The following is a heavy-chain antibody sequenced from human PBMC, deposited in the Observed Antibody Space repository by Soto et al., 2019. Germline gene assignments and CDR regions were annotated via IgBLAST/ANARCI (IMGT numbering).Heavy chain of an antibody. CDR3: ARDRPPGSLYGMDA. CDR2: ISADSGYT. V-gene: IGHV1-18*01. CDR1: GYIFTTYG. J-gene: IGHJ6*02. Sequence: QIQLVQFGGEVARPGASVTVSCEASGYIFTTYGLSWVRQTPAQGLVWMGWISADSGYTQYAQFFQGRVTMTRDTARNTGYMTLRDLTSDDTGIYYCARDRPPGSLYGMDAWGQGTAVTVS.